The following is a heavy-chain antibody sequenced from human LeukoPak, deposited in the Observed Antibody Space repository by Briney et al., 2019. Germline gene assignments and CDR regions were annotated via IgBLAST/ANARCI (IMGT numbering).Heavy chain of an antibody. D-gene: IGHD3-16*02. V-gene: IGHV1-18*01. CDR3: ARLRLGELSLGFDP. J-gene: IGHJ5*02. CDR2: ISPYNGDR. CDR1: GYTFTNYA. Sequence: GASVKVSCQASGYTFTNYAITWVRQAPGQGPEWMGWISPYNGDRRDALKFQDRVTMTTDTSTTTAYMELRSLRSDDTAVYYCARLRLGELSLGFDPWGQGTLVTVSS.